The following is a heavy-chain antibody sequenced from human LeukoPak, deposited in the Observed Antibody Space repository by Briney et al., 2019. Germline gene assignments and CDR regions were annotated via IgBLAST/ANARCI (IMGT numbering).Heavy chain of an antibody. CDR2: ISSSSSYI. D-gene: IGHD5-18*01. V-gene: IGHV3-21*01. Sequence: PRGSLRLSCAASGFTFSSYSMNWVRQAPGKGLEWVSSISSSSSYIYYADSVKGRFTISRDNAKNSLYLQMNSLRAEDTAVYYCARDGRRAMVDWGQGTLVTVSS. CDR1: GFTFSSYS. J-gene: IGHJ4*02. CDR3: ARDGRRAMVD.